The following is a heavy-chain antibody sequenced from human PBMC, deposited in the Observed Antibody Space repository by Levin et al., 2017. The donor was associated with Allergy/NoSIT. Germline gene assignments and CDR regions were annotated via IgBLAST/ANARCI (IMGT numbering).Heavy chain of an antibody. J-gene: IGHJ6*02. CDR1: GFTFSSYW. Sequence: GESLKISCAGSGFTFSSYWMTWVRQAPGKGLEWVANIQQDGSEKYYVDSVKGRFTISRDNGNNAVYLQMSSLRVDDSGVYFCARSETGPYHYYGMDVWGQGTTVIVSS. CDR3: ARSETGPYHYYGMDV. CDR2: IQQDGSEK. D-gene: IGHD3-22*01. V-gene: IGHV3-7*01.